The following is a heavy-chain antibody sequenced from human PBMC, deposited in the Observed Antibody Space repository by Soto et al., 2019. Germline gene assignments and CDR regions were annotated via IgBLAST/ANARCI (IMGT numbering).Heavy chain of an antibody. CDR2: ISGSGGST. Sequence: PGGSLRLSCAASGFTFSSYAMSWVRQAPGKGLEWVSAISGSGGSTYYADSVKGRFTISRDNSKNTLYLQMNSLRAEDTAVYYCAKGQYCSGGSCYPLFDYWGQGTLVTVSS. J-gene: IGHJ4*02. V-gene: IGHV3-23*01. D-gene: IGHD2-15*01. CDR3: AKGQYCSGGSCYPLFDY. CDR1: GFTFSSYA.